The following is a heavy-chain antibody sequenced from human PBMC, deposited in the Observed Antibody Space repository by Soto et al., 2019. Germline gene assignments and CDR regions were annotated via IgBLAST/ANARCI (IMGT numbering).Heavy chain of an antibody. D-gene: IGHD3-10*01. V-gene: IGHV1-69*01. Sequence: QVQLVQSGAEVKKPGSSVKVSCKASGGTFSSYTFSWVRQAPGQGLEWMGGSIPIFGTPDYAQRFQGRVKMNADESKSKAYMELSSLRYEDTAGYYCASWPGKELLYYYSMDVWGQGTTVTVSS. CDR2: SIPIFGTP. J-gene: IGHJ6*02. CDR1: GGTFSSYT. CDR3: ASWPGKELLYYYSMDV.